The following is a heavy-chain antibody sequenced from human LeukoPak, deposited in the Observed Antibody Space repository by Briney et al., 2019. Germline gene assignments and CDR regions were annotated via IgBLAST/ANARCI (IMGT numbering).Heavy chain of an antibody. CDR3: ARGGTAVAGLDS. J-gene: IGHJ4*02. D-gene: IGHD6-19*01. Sequence: SGTLSLTCAVSGGSISSNWWSWVRQPPGKGLEWIGEIYHGGSTNYNPSLKTRVTISVDKSKNQFSLKLASVTAADTAVYYCARGGTAVAGLDSWGQGTLVTVSS. CDR2: IYHGGST. V-gene: IGHV4-4*02. CDR1: GGSISSNW.